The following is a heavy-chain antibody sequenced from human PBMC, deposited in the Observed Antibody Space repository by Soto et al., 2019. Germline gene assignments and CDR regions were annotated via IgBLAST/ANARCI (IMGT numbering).Heavy chain of an antibody. CDR1: GFTFTGSA. J-gene: IGHJ6*03. CDR2: IVVGSGNT. V-gene: IGHV1-58*02. Sequence: SVKVSCEASGFTFTGSAMQWVRQARGQRLEWIGWIVVGSGNTNYAQKFQERVTITRDMSTSTAYMELSSLRSEDTAVYYCAACSCRSAYYYSYMDVWGKGTTVTVSS. D-gene: IGHD2-15*01. CDR3: AACSCRSAYYYSYMDV.